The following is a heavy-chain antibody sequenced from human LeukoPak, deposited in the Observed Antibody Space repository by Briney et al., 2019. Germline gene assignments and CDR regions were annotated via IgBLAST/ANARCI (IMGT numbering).Heavy chain of an antibody. CDR3: ARGAYGDYEIDY. D-gene: IGHD4-17*01. CDR2: INPNSGGT. Sequence: ASVKVSCKASGYTLTSYGISWVRQAPGQGLEWMGWINPNSGGTNYAQKFQGRVTMTRDTSISTAYMELSRLRSDDTAVYYCARGAYGDYEIDYWGQGTLVTVSS. V-gene: IGHV1-2*02. CDR1: GYTLTSYG. J-gene: IGHJ4*02.